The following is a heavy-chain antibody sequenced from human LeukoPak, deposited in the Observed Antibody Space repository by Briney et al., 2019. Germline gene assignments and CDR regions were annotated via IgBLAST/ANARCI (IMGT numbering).Heavy chain of an antibody. V-gene: IGHV3-33*01. CDR3: ARDKGYCTGGNCYSYFDY. Sequence: PGGSLRLSCAASGISFSSSGMQWVRQAPGKGLEWVAVIWSDGSRKYYADSVKGRLTISRDNSKNTLYLQMDSLTAEDTAVYYCARDKGYCTGGNCYSYFDYWGQGTLVSVSS. CDR1: GISFSSSG. J-gene: IGHJ4*02. D-gene: IGHD2-15*01. CDR2: IWSDGSRK.